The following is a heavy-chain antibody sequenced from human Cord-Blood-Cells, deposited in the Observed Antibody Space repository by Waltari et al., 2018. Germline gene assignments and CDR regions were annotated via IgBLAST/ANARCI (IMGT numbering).Heavy chain of an antibody. Sequence: QVQLVESGGGVVQPGRSLRLSCAASGFTFSSYGTHWVGQAPGKGLEWVAVISYDGSNKYYADSVKGRFTISRDNSKNTLYLQMNSLRAEDTAVYYCAKDWHYGSGSYYDYWGQGTLVTVSS. J-gene: IGHJ4*02. D-gene: IGHD3-10*01. CDR2: ISYDGSNK. CDR1: GFTFSSYG. V-gene: IGHV3-30*18. CDR3: AKDWHYGSGSYYDY.